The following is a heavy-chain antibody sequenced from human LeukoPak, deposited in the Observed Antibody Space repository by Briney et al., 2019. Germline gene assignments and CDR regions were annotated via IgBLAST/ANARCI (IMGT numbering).Heavy chain of an antibody. CDR2: IYPDDSDT. D-gene: IGHD6-13*01. Sequence: GESLKISCKCSGYSFTSYWIGWVRQMPGKGLEWMGIIYPDDSDTRYSPSFQGQVTISADKSISTAYLQWSNLKASDSAMYYCALLLGYSSSGDYWGQGTLVTVSS. CDR1: GYSFTSYW. CDR3: ALLLGYSSSGDY. J-gene: IGHJ4*02. V-gene: IGHV5-51*01.